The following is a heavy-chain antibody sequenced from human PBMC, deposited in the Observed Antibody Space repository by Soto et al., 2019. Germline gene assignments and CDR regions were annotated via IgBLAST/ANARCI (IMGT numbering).Heavy chain of an antibody. CDR2: IGGTDGKT. Sequence: PGGSVRLSCAASGFTFSSYAMSWVRQAPGKGLEWVAAIGGTDGKTYYADSVKGRFTISRDNSENTLYLQMSRLRAEDTAVYFCAKGMFSSSPAAAGSFDYWGQGALVTVSS. J-gene: IGHJ4*02. CDR1: GFTFSSYA. V-gene: IGHV3-23*01. CDR3: AKGMFSSSPAAAGSFDY. D-gene: IGHD3-10*01.